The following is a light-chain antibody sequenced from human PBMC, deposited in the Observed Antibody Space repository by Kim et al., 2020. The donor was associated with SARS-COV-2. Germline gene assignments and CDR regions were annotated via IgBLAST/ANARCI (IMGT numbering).Light chain of an antibody. CDR1: QSVGNQ. CDR2: DTS. J-gene: IGKJ5*01. V-gene: IGKV3-11*01. Sequence: PGESATLSCRASQSVGNQLAWFKQTPGQPPRLLIYDTSNRAPGVPARFSGSGSGTDFTLSISSLEAEDFAVYYCQQRANWPRTFGQGTRLEIK. CDR3: QQRANWPRT.